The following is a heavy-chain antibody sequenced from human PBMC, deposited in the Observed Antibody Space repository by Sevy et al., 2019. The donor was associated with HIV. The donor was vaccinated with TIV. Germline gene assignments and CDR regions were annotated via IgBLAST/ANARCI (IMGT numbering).Heavy chain of an antibody. CDR1: GFTFSSYW. Sequence: GGSLRLSCAASGFTFSSYWMSWVRQAPGKGLEWVANIKQDGSEKYYVDSVKGRFTISRDNAKNSLYLQMNSLRAEDTAVYYCARFDYYDSSGYYHDAFDIWGQGTMVTISS. CDR2: IKQDGSEK. CDR3: ARFDYYDSSGYYHDAFDI. D-gene: IGHD3-22*01. J-gene: IGHJ3*02. V-gene: IGHV3-7*01.